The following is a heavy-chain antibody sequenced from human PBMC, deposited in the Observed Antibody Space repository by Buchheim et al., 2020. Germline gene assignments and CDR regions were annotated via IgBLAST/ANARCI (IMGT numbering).Heavy chain of an antibody. CDR1: GFTFSSES. CDR3: ARGGAFFDY. D-gene: IGHD1-26*01. V-gene: IGHV3-21*02. CDR2: ISSLSTDR. Sequence: EVLLVESGGGLVKPGGSLRVSCAASGFTFSSESMNWVRQAPGKGLEWVASISSLSTDRDYADSVKGRFTVSRDNAKNSLHLQMNSLRADDTAVYYCARGGAFFDYWGQGT. J-gene: IGHJ4*02.